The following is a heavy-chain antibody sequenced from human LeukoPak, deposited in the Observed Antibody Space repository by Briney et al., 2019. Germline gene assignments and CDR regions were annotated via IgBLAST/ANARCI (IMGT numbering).Heavy chain of an antibody. CDR1: GGTFSSYA. Sequence: ASVKVSCKASGGTFSSYAISWVRQAPGQGLEWMGGIIPIFGTANYAQKFQGRVTMTRDTSTSTVYMELSSLRSEDTAVYYCAWGGYCTNGVCYRYGMDVWGQGTTVTVSS. CDR2: IIPIFGTA. J-gene: IGHJ6*02. V-gene: IGHV1-69*05. D-gene: IGHD2-8*01. CDR3: AWGGYCTNGVCYRYGMDV.